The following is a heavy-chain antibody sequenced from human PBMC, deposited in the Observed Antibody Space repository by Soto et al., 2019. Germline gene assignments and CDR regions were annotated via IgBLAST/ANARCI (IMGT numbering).Heavy chain of an antibody. V-gene: IGHV3-23*01. Sequence: PGGSLRLSCAASGFTFRAFAMNWVRQAPGKGLEWVSTISGGTATTYADSAKGRFTISRDNSKNTVYLQMNSLRPGDTAVYYCAKGSHIAARPFYFDFWGRGTLVTVSS. CDR2: ISGGTAT. D-gene: IGHD6-6*01. CDR3: AKGSHIAARPFYFDF. CDR1: GFTFRAFA. J-gene: IGHJ4*02.